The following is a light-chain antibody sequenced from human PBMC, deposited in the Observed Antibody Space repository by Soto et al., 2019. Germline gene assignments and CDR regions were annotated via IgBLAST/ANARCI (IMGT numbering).Light chain of an antibody. V-gene: IGLV2-14*01. CDR2: DVS. Sequence: QSVLTQPASVSGSPGQSITISCTGTSSDVGGYNYVSWYQQHPGKAPKLIIYDVSNRPSWVSNRFSGSKSGNTASLTISGLQAEDEADYYCSSYTGSSTLEGVFGTGTKVTVL. CDR3: SSYTGSSTLEGV. CDR1: SSDVGGYNY. J-gene: IGLJ1*01.